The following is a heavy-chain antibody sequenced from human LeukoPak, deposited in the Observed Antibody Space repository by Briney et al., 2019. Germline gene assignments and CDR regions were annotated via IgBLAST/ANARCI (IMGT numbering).Heavy chain of an antibody. CDR2: INPNSGGT. J-gene: IGHJ5*02. V-gene: IGHV1-2*02. D-gene: IGHD6-19*01. Sequence: ASVKVSCKASGYTFTGYYMHWVRQAPGQGLEWMGWINPNSGGTNYAQKFQGRVTMTRDTSISTAYMELSRLRSDDTAVYYCARSGAGTIGEDNWFDPWSQGTLVTVSS. CDR3: ARSGAGTIGEDNWFDP. CDR1: GYTFTGYY.